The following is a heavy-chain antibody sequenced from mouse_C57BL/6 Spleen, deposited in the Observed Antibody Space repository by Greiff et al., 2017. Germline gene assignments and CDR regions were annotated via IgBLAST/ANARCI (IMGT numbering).Heavy chain of an antibody. D-gene: IGHD2-3*01. J-gene: IGHJ2*01. CDR1: GFTFSDYG. V-gene: IGHV5-17*01. CDR2: ISSGSSTI. Sequence: EVQGVESGGGLVKPGGSLKLSCAASGFTFSDYGMHWVRQAPEKGLEWVAYISSGSSTIYYADTVKGRFTISRDNANNTLFLQMTSLRSEDTAMYYCARWLLGGYYCDYWGQGTTLTVSS. CDR3: ARWLLGGYYCDY.